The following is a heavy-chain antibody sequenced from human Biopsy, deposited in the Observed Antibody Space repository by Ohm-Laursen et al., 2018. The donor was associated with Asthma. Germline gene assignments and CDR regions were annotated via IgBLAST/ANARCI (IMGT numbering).Heavy chain of an antibody. J-gene: IGHJ4*02. CDR1: GFMFRSFG. Sequence: SLRLSCTAFGFMFRSFGMHWVRQAPGKGLEWVAVISYDGNHKFYEDSVKGRFTISRDNSKNTLYLQTNSLRTEDTAVYYCAKRRGYSGHDNDYWGQGTLVIVSS. CDR2: ISYDGNHK. V-gene: IGHV3-30*18. CDR3: AKRRGYSGHDNDY. D-gene: IGHD5-12*01.